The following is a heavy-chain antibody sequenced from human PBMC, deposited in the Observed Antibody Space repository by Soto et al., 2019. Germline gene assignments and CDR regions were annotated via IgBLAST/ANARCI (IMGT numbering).Heavy chain of an antibody. CDR1: GGSLSSGGSY. CDR2: TSYNGTT. J-gene: IGHJ6*02. Sequence: SETLSLTCSVSGGSLSSGGSYWSWIRQLPGKGLEWIGYTSYNGTTSSYPSLESRLTISLDTSKNQFSLKLTSMTAADTAVYYCARERIVVVPAGQGSLYNYYGVDVWGQGTTVTVSS. D-gene: IGHD2-2*01. CDR3: ARERIVVVPAGQGSLYNYYGVDV. V-gene: IGHV4-31*03.